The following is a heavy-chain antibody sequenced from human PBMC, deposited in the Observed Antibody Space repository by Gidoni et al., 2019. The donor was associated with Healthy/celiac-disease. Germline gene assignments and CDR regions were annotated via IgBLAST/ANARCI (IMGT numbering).Heavy chain of an antibody. V-gene: IGHV1-69*08. CDR2: IIPILGIA. Sequence: QVKLVQSGAEVKKPGSSVKVSCKASGVPFSSYTISWVRQAPGQGLEWMGRIIPILGIANYAQKFQGRVKITADKSTRTAYMELSSLRAEDTAVYYCARERGAGDDHTGYWGQGTLVTVSS. D-gene: IGHD3-16*01. CDR3: ARERGAGDDHTGY. CDR1: GVPFSSYT. J-gene: IGHJ4*02.